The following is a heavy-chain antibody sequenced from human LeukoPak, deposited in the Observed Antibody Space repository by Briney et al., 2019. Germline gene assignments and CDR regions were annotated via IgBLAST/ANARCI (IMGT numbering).Heavy chain of an antibody. Sequence: GGSLRLSCAASGFTFSSYAMHWVRQAPGKGLEWVAVISYDGSNKYYADSVKGRFTISRDNSKNTMYLQMNSLRAEDTAVYYCARESGAFDIWGQGTMVTVSS. D-gene: IGHD3-10*01. V-gene: IGHV3-30*04. J-gene: IGHJ3*02. CDR1: GFTFSSYA. CDR3: ARESGAFDI. CDR2: ISYDGSNK.